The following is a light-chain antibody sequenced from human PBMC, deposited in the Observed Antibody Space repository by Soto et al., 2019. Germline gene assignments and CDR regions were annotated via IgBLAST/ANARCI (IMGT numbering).Light chain of an antibody. J-gene: IGKJ1*01. CDR3: QQYHTYST. Sequence: DIQMTQSPSTLSASVGDRVSITCRASQAISDWLAWYQQKPGQVPELLIFDVSTLESGVPSRFSVSRSGTEFTLTISSLQPDDFATYFCQQYHTYSTFGQGTKVEVK. V-gene: IGKV1-5*01. CDR2: DVS. CDR1: QAISDW.